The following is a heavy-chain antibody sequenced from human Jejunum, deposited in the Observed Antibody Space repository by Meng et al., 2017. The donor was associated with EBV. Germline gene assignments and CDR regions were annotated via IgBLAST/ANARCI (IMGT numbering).Heavy chain of an antibody. J-gene: IGHJ4*02. V-gene: IGHV1-18*01. CDR1: GYTFTSNG. CDR2: ISANSGNT. D-gene: IGHD4-11*01. Sequence: VQLVQSGPEVKETGASVKVSCKASGYTFTSNGISWVRQAPGQGLEWMGWISANSGNTNYAQKLQGRVTMTTDTSTSTAYMXLXSXXSDDXXVXYCARDVFYRFDSWGQGTLVTVSX. CDR3: ARDVFYRFDS.